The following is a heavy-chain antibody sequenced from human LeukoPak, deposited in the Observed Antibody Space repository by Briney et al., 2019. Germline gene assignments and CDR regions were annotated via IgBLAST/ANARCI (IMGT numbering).Heavy chain of an antibody. CDR3: ARGPKGYYPDY. V-gene: IGHV3-64*01. CDR1: GFTFSSYA. Sequence: GGSLRLSCAASGFTFSSYAMNWVRQAPGKGLEYVSAISSNGGYTYYANSVKGRSTISRDNSKNTLYLQMGSLRAEDTAVYYCARGPKGYYPDYWGQGTLVTVSS. CDR2: ISSNGGYT. J-gene: IGHJ4*02.